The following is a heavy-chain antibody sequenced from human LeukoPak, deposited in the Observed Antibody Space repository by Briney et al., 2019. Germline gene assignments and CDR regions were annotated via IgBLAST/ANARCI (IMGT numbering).Heavy chain of an antibody. D-gene: IGHD2-21*02. Sequence: GGSLRLSCAASRFTVSSNEITWVRQAPGKGLEWVSSIRGGSIYYADSREGRFIISSDNSNNTVHLQMNSLKAEDTAVYYCAKASCGGDCNTMNSWGQGTLVTVSS. CDR3: AKASCGGDCNTMNS. CDR2: IRGGSI. V-gene: IGHV3-38-3*01. J-gene: IGHJ4*02. CDR1: RFTVSSNE.